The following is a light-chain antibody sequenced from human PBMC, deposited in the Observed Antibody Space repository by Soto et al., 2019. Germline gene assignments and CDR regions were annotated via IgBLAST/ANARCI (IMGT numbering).Light chain of an antibody. CDR3: QQYDSLPLT. CDR1: QDISNY. J-gene: IGKJ5*01. Sequence: DKQRAQSRPALAVSKEDRVTITCQASQDISNYLHWFQQKPGKAPQLLIFDVSNLQTGVPSRFSGGGSGTDFALTISSLEPEDIATYYCQQYDSLPLTFGQRTRPEI. V-gene: IGKV1-33*01. CDR2: DVS.